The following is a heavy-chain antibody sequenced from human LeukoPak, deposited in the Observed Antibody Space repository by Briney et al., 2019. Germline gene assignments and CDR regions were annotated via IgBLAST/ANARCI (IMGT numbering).Heavy chain of an antibody. CDR3: AKVYSSGWYVRLQSFDY. J-gene: IGHJ4*02. D-gene: IGHD6-19*01. V-gene: IGHV3-23*01. CDR1: GFTFSSYA. CDR2: ISGSGGST. Sequence: QPGGSLRLSCAASGFTFSSYAMSWVRQAPGKGLEWVSAISGSGGSTYYADSVKGRFTISRDNSKNTLYLQMNSLRAEDTAVYYCAKVYSSGWYVRLQSFDYWGQGTLVTVSS.